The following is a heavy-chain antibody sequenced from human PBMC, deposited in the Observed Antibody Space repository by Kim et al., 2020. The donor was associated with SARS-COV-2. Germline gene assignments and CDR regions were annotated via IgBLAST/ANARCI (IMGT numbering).Heavy chain of an antibody. V-gene: IGHV5-10-1*01. CDR2: IDPSDSYT. Sequence: GESLKISCKGSGYSFTSYWISWVRQMPGKGLEWMGRIDPSDSYTNYSPSFQGHVTISADKSISTAYLQWSSLKASDTAMYYCARHGAYGSRWSGYNRDYYYCDVDVWGQGTTVTVS. J-gene: IGHJ6*02. CDR3: ARHGAYGSRWSGYNRDYYYCDVDV. D-gene: IGHD3-3*01. CDR1: GYSFTSYW.